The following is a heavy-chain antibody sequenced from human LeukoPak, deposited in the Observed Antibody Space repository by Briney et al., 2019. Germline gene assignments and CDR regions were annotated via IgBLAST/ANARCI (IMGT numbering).Heavy chain of an antibody. CDR2: VTGNGDNT. D-gene: IGHD3-10*01. V-gene: IGHV3-23*01. J-gene: IGHJ4*02. CDR3: ARDRNYFEALHRSY. Sequence: GGSLRLSCAASGFTFSSYAMSWVRQGPGKGLEWVSSVTGNGDNTFHADSVKGRFTISRDNSKNMLYLQINSLRAEDTAVYYCARDRNYFEALHRSYWGQGTLVTVSS. CDR1: GFTFSSYA.